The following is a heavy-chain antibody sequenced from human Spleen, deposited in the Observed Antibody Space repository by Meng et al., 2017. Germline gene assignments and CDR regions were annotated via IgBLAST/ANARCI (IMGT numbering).Heavy chain of an antibody. V-gene: IGHV3-48*03. CDR3: ARDHDSSGSPVFDY. D-gene: IGHD3-22*01. J-gene: IGHJ4*02. CDR1: GFTFSSYE. Sequence: GESLKISCAASGFTFSSYEMNWARQAPGKGLEWVSYISSTGRVIYYADSVKGRFTVSRDNAKNSLYLQMSSLRAEDTAVYYCARDHDSSGSPVFDYWGQGTLVTVSS. CDR2: ISSTGRVI.